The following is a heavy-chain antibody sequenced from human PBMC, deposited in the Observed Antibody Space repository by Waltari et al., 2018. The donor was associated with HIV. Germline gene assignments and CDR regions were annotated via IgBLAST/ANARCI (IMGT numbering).Heavy chain of an antibody. V-gene: IGHV1-18*01. J-gene: IGHJ3*02. CDR1: GYMFTHFG. CDR2: ISNYNGNT. CDR3: AREGTFDI. Sequence: QGHLVKYGAEMRKSGASVKVSCEASGYMFTHFGISWVRQAPGQGLEWMGRISNYNGNTNYAQKFRGRVTMTTDPSVSTAYMELRTLKSDDTATYYCAREGTFDIWGQGTMVTVSS.